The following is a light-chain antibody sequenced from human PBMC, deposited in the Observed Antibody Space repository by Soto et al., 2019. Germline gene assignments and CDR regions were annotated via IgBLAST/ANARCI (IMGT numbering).Light chain of an antibody. CDR2: EVS. Sequence: QSALTQPASVSGSPGQSITISCTGTISDIGDYDYVSWYQQHPGKAPNLLISEVSNRPSGVANRFSGSKSGNTASLTISGLQAEDEADYYCNSYASGNTRVFGTGTKVTVL. CDR3: NSYASGNTRV. CDR1: ISDIGDYDY. J-gene: IGLJ1*01. V-gene: IGLV2-14*01.